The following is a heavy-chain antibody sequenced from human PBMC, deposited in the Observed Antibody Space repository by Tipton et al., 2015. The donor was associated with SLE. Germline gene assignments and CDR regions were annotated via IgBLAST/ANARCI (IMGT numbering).Heavy chain of an antibody. CDR1: GYTFTSYG. CDR2: ISAYNGNT. J-gene: IGHJ4*02. V-gene: IGHV1-18*01. D-gene: IGHD2-2*01. Sequence: QLVQSGPEVKKPGASVKVSCKASGYTFTSYGISWVRQAPGQGLEWMGWISAYNGNTNYAQKLQGRVTMTTGTSTSTAYMELRSLRSDDTAVYYCARDGDYLGCCSSTSCPGYYFDYWGQGTLVTVSS. CDR3: ARDGDYLGCCSSTSCPGYYFDY.